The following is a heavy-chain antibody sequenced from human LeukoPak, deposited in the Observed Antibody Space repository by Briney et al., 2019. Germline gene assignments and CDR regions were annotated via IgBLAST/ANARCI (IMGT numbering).Heavy chain of an antibody. Sequence: PSETLSLTCTVSGGSISSYYWSWIRQPPGKGLEWIGYIYYSGSTNYNPSLKSRVTISVDTSKNQFSLKLSSVTAADTAVYYCARETYYYGSGSYRGVDYWGQGTLVTVSS. CDR2: IYYSGST. D-gene: IGHD3-10*01. J-gene: IGHJ4*02. V-gene: IGHV4-59*01. CDR3: ARETYYYGSGSYRGVDY. CDR1: GGSISSYY.